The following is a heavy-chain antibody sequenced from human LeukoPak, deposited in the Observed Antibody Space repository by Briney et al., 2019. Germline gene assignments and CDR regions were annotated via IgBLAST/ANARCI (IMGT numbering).Heavy chain of an antibody. D-gene: IGHD4/OR15-4a*01. CDR2: ISYDGSNK. Sequence: PGRSLRLSCAASGFTFSSYGMHWVRQAPGKGLEWVAVISYDGSNKYYADSVKGRFTISRDNSKNTLYLQMNSLRAEDTAVYYCAKDLDADYVPDYWGQGTLVTVSS. V-gene: IGHV3-30*18. J-gene: IGHJ4*02. CDR1: GFTFSSYG. CDR3: AKDLDADYVPDY.